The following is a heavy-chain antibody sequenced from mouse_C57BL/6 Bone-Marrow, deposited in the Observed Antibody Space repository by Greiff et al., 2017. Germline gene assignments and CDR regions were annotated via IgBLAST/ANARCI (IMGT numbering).Heavy chain of an antibody. D-gene: IGHD1-1*01. CDR1: GYTFTSYW. CDR3: ARWDYYGSTIDY. J-gene: IGHJ2*01. Sequence: QVQLLQPGAELVKPGASVKLSCKASGYTFTSYWMHWVNQTPGQGLEWIGMIHLNSGSINYNEKFKSKATLTVDKSSSTAYMQLSSLTSEDSAVYYCARWDYYGSTIDYWGTGTTLTVSS. V-gene: IGHV1-64*01. CDR2: IHLNSGSI.